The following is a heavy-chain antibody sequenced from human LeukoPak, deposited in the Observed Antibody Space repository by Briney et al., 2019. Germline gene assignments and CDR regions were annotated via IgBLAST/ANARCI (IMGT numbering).Heavy chain of an antibody. J-gene: IGHJ4*02. CDR3: AGDRYSF. CDR2: ISSSGSVI. CDR1: GFTFTSYS. Sequence: GGSLRLSCEGSGFTFTSYSMNWVRQAPGQGLQWVSYISSSGSVIYYADSVKGRFTVSRDNAMNSLYLQMNSLRDEDTAVYYCAGDRYSFWGQGTLVTVSS. V-gene: IGHV3-48*02. D-gene: IGHD3-9*01.